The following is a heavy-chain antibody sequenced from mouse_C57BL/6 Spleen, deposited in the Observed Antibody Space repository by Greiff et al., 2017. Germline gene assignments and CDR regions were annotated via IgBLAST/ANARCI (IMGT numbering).Heavy chain of an antibody. CDR1: GYTFTSSW. J-gene: IGHJ4*01. Sequence: VQLQQPGAELVKPGASVKLSCKASGYTFTSSWITWVKQRPGQGLEWIGDIYPGSGRTNYNEQFKSKATLTVDTSSSTAYMQLSSLTSEDSAVYYCARGDDYDDSYAMDYWGQGTSVTVSS. D-gene: IGHD2-4*01. CDR2: IYPGSGRT. CDR3: ARGDDYDDSYAMDY. V-gene: IGHV1-55*01.